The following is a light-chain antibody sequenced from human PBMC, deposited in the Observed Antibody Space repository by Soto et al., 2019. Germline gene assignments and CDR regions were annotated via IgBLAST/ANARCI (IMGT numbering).Light chain of an antibody. J-gene: IGKJ4*01. CDR2: GAS. V-gene: IGKV3-20*01. CDR1: QSVYSSY. Sequence: IVLTQSPAILALSPGDRATLSCRASQSVYSSYLSWYQHKPGQAPRLLIHGASIRVTGIPDRFSGSGSGTVFTLTIGRLEPEDFAVYYCQEYAGSVTFGGGTKVDIK. CDR3: QEYAGSVT.